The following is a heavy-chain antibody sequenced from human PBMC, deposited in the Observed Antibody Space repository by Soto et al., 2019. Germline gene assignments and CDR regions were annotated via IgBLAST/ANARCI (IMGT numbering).Heavy chain of an antibody. CDR3: AISITIFGVVIPSLSYYGMDV. J-gene: IGHJ6*02. D-gene: IGHD3-3*01. CDR2: IIPIFGTA. V-gene: IGHV1-69*13. Sequence: GASVKVSCKASGGTFSSYAISWVRQAPGQGLEWMGGIIPIFGTANYAQKFQGRVTITADESTSTAYMELSSLRPEDTAVYYCAISITIFGVVIPSLSYYGMDVWGQGTTVTVSS. CDR1: GGTFSSYA.